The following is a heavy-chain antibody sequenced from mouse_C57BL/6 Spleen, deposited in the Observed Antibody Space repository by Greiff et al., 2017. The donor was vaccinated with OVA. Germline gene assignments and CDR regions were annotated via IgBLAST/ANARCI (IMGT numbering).Heavy chain of an antibody. J-gene: IGHJ3*01. V-gene: IGHV5-9*01. CDR1: GFTFSSYT. Sequence: EVQLVESGGGLVKPGGSLKLSCAASGFTFSSYTMSWVRQTPEKRLEWVATISGGGGNNYYPDSVKGRFTISRDNAKNTLYLQMSSLRSEDTALYYCARQGYYGSSPAWFAYWGQGTLVTVSA. CDR2: ISGGGGNN. CDR3: ARQGYYGSSPAWFAY. D-gene: IGHD1-1*01.